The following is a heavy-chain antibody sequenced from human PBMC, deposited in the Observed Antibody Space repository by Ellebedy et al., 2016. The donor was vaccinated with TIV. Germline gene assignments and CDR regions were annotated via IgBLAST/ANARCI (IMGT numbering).Heavy chain of an antibody. V-gene: IGHV3-23*01. Sequence: PGGSLRLSCAASGFTFSSYAMSWVRQAPGKGLEWVSGISANGGSTNYADSVKGRFTISRDNSKNTLFLQMNSLRADDTAVYYCAERGSSLYEYWGQGTLVTVSS. CDR3: AERGSSLYEY. CDR2: ISANGGST. D-gene: IGHD6-13*01. J-gene: IGHJ4*02. CDR1: GFTFSSYA.